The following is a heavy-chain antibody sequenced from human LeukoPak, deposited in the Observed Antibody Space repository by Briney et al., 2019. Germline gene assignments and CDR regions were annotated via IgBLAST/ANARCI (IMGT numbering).Heavy chain of an antibody. Sequence: GASVKVSCTASGYTFTSYGISWVRQAPGQGLEWMGWISAYNGNTNYAQKLQGRVTMTTDTSTSTAYMELRSLRSDDTAVYYCARDIAAADPPTHFDYWGQGTLVTVSS. CDR3: ARDIAAADPPTHFDY. CDR2: ISAYNGNT. J-gene: IGHJ4*02. D-gene: IGHD6-13*01. V-gene: IGHV1-18*01. CDR1: GYTFTSYG.